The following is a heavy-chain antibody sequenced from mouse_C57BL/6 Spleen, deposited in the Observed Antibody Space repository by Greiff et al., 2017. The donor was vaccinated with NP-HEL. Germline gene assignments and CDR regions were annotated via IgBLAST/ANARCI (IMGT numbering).Heavy chain of an antibody. D-gene: IGHD2-2*01. J-gene: IGHJ1*03. CDR1: GYTFTSYW. CDR2: IDPSDSYT. CDR3: ARTPSTMVTTDWYFDV. V-gene: IGHV1-59*01. Sequence: QVQLQQPGAELVRPGTSVKLSCKASGYTFTSYWMHWVKQRPGQGLEWIGVIDPSDSYTNYNQKFKGKATLTVDTSSSTAYMQLSSLTSEDSAVYYCARTPSTMVTTDWYFDVWGTGTTVTVSS.